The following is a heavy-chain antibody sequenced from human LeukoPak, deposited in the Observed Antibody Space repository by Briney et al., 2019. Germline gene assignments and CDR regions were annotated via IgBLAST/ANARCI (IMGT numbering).Heavy chain of an antibody. D-gene: IGHD6-13*01. V-gene: IGHV1-2*04. Sequence: ASVKVSCKASGYTFTGYYMHWVRQAPGQGLEWMGWINPNSGGTNYAQKFQGWVTMTRDTSISTAYMELSRLRSDDTAVYYCARGGPGIAAAADYWGQGTLVTVSS. J-gene: IGHJ4*02. CDR3: ARGGPGIAAAADY. CDR2: INPNSGGT. CDR1: GYTFTGYY.